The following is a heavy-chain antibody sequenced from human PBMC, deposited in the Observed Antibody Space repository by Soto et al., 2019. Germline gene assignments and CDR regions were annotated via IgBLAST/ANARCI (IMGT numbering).Heavy chain of an antibody. J-gene: IGHJ5*02. CDR1: GDGVSSYSAA. CDR2: TYYRSKWYY. CDR3: ARDPNNWFDP. Sequence: SQTLSLTCVISGDGVSSYSAAWNWIRQSPSRGLEWLGRTYYRSKWYYDYAVSVKSRITINPNTSKNQFSLLLNSVTPEDTAVYYCARDPNNWFDPWGQGTLVTVSS. V-gene: IGHV6-1*01.